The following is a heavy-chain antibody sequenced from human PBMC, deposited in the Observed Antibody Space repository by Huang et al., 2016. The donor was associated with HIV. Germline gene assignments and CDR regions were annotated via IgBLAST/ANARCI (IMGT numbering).Heavy chain of an antibody. D-gene: IGHD4-4*01. CDR3: ARGGATVTTSPGFEYYMDV. J-gene: IGHJ6*03. CDR2: INHCGRP. CDR1: GGSRSGYY. V-gene: IGHV4-34*01. Sequence: QVQLQQWGAGLLKPSGTLSLTCAVYGGSRSGYYWAWIRQSPVKGLEWIGEINHCGRPNYRPSLKRRVIISVDKSKNQVSLKLTSVTSADTAVYYCARGGATVTTSPGFEYYMDVWGKGTTVTVSS.